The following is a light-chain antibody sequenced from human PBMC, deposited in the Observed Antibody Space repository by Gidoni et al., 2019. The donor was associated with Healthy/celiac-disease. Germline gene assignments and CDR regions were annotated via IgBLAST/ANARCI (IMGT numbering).Light chain of an antibody. CDR2: GAA. Sequence: EIVMTQSPATLSVSPGERATLSCRASQSVSSNLAWYQQKPGQAPRLLIYGAATRATGIPARFSGSVSGTEFTLTISSLHSEDFAVYYCQQYNNWPPITFGQGTRLEIK. V-gene: IGKV3-15*01. CDR3: QQYNNWPPIT. J-gene: IGKJ5*01. CDR1: QSVSSN.